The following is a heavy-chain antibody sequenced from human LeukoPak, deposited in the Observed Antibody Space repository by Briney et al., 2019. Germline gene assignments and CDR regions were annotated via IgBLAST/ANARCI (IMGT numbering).Heavy chain of an antibody. J-gene: IGHJ4*02. CDR2: LNPNSGNT. D-gene: IGHD2-15*01. CDR1: GYTFTSYD. CDR3: ARGLGGYCSGGSCYYFDY. Sequence: GASVKVSCKASGYTFTSYDINWVRQATGQGLEWMGWLNPNSGNTGYAQKFQGRVTMTRNTSISTAYMELSSLRSEDTAVYYCARGLGGYCSGGSCYYFDYWGQGTLVTVSS. V-gene: IGHV1-8*01.